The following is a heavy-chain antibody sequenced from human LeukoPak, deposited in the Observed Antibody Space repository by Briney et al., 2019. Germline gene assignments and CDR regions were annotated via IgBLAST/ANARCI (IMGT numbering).Heavy chain of an antibody. V-gene: IGHV3-23*01. J-gene: IGHJ6*02. Sequence: GGSLRLSCAASGFTFSTYAMAWVRQASGKGLEWVSSITDSGDRTYYADSVKGRFNISRHNSKNILYLQMNSLRDEDTAVYYCARDSGYGGIAVAGSYYGLDVWGQGTTVTVSS. D-gene: IGHD6-19*01. CDR2: ITDSGDRT. CDR1: GFTFSTYA. CDR3: ARDSGYGGIAVAGSYYGLDV.